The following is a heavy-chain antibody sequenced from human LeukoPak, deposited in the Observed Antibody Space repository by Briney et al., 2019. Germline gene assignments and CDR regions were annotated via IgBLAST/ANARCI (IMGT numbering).Heavy chain of an antibody. Sequence: GGSLRLSCAASGFTFSSYWMTWVRQAPGKGLEWVANIKQDGSEKFYVDSVKGRFTISRDNSKNTLYLQMNSLRAEDTAVYYCAKRRSSSWYLNPSDYWGQGTLVTVSS. CDR2: IKQDGSEK. D-gene: IGHD6-13*01. CDR3: AKRRSSSWYLNPSDY. CDR1: GFTFSSYW. J-gene: IGHJ4*02. V-gene: IGHV3-7*01.